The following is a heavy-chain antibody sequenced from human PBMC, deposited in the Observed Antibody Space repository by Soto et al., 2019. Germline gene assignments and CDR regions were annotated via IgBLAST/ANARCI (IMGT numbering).Heavy chain of an antibody. V-gene: IGHV4-30-2*01. J-gene: IGHJ6*02. CDR3: ARGGVATMLRHGMDV. Sequence: SETLSLTCAVSGGSISSGGYSWSWIRQPPGKGLEWIGYIYHSGSTYYNPSLKSRVTISVDRSKNQFSLKLSSVTAADTAVYYCARGGVATMLRHGMDVWGQGTTVTVSS. D-gene: IGHD5-12*01. CDR1: GGSISSGGYS. CDR2: IYHSGST.